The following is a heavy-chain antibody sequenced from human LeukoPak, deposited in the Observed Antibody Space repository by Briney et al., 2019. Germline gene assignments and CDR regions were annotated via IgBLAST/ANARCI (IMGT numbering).Heavy chain of an antibody. CDR1: GYSISSGYQ. CDR3: ARDPRWLTPDCTSTSCYGNYFDP. CDR2: IYHSGSA. Sequence: PSETLSLTCAVSGYSISSGYQWAWIRPSPGKGLEWIGSIYHSGSAHYNPSLKSRVTISVETSKNQFSLKMYSVTAADTAVYYCARDPRWLTPDCTSTSCYGNYFDPWGQGTLVTVSS. D-gene: IGHD2-2*01. V-gene: IGHV4-38-2*02. J-gene: IGHJ5*02.